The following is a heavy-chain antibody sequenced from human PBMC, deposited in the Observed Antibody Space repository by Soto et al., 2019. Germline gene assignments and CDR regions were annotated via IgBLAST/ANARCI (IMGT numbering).Heavy chain of an antibody. D-gene: IGHD3-9*01. J-gene: IGHJ4*02. Sequence: QVQLVESGGGVVQPGRSLRLSCAASGFTFSSYGMHWVRQAPGKGLEWVAVISYDGSNKYYADSVKGRFTISRDNSKNTLYLQMNSLRAEDTAVYYCAKEQDDMIDYWGQGTLVTVSS. CDR3: AKEQDDMIDY. V-gene: IGHV3-30*18. CDR2: ISYDGSNK. CDR1: GFTFSSYG.